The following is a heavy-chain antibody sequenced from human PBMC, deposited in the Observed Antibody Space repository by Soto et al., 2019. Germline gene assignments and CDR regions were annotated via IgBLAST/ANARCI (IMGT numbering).Heavy chain of an antibody. J-gene: IGHJ6*02. CDR3: ARNPGSNYPPYYYYGMDV. CDR2: IYYSGST. Sequence: LSLTCAVSGYSISSSNWWGWIRQPPGKGLEWIGYIYYSGSTYYNPSLKSRVTMSVDTSKNQFSLKLSSVTAVDTAVYYCARNPGSNYPPYYYYGMDVWGQGTTVTVSS. CDR1: GYSISSSNW. V-gene: IGHV4-28*01. D-gene: IGHD4-4*01.